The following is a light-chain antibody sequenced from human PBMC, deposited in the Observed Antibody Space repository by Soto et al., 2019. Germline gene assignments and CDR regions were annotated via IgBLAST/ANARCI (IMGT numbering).Light chain of an antibody. CDR2: DAS. J-gene: IGKJ5*01. CDR3: QQYKNWPSIT. Sequence: EIVMTQSPATLSVSPGERATLSCRASQSGRKNLAWYQQKPGQAPRLLIYDASTRATGIPARFSGSGSGTEFTLTISSLQSEDFAVYYCQQYKNWPSITFGQGTRLEIK. CDR1: QSGRKN. V-gene: IGKV3-15*01.